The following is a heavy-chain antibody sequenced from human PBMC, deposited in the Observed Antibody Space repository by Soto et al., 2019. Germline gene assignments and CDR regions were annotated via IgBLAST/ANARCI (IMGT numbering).Heavy chain of an antibody. V-gene: IGHV3-23*01. D-gene: IGHD5-12*01. CDR1: GFTFSIYA. CDR3: AKLLGATRYDAFDI. CDR2: ISGSGGNT. Sequence: EVQLLESGGGLVQPGGSLRLSCAASGFTFSIYAMSWVRQAPGRGLEWVSAISGSGGNTYYADAVTGRFTISRDNSKKMLYLQMNSLRAEDTALYYCAKLLGATRYDAFDIWGQGTVVTVSS. J-gene: IGHJ3*02.